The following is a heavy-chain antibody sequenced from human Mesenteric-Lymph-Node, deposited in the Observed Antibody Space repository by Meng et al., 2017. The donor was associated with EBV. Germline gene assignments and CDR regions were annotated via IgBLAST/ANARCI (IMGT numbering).Heavy chain of an antibody. CDR1: GCTISKGSNT. CDR3: AREVRSSSVDI. D-gene: IGHD3-10*01. CDR2: TNNSGTT. V-gene: IGHV4-30-2*05. J-gene: IGHJ4*02. Sequence: QLEESGTGQWKSSQSLTLTCAGSGCTISKGSNTWGRHPQGQGHGWEWIGNTNNSGTTYYQPSLKSRITTTEDSTEKQFLVKRSLGTDADAVEYCCAREVRSSSVDIWGQGTLVTVSS.